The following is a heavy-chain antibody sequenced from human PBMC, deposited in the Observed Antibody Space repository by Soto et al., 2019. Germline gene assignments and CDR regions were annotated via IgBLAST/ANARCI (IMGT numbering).Heavy chain of an antibody. D-gene: IGHD6-19*01. CDR2: IYSGGST. Sequence: LRLSCAASVFTVSNNYMSWVRQAPGKGLEWVSVIYSGGSTYYADSVKGRFTISRDNSKNTLYLQMNSLGVDDTAVYYCARDSSSGWYDYWGQGTLVTVSS. V-gene: IGHV3-53*01. CDR1: VFTVSNNY. CDR3: ARDSSSGWYDY. J-gene: IGHJ4*02.